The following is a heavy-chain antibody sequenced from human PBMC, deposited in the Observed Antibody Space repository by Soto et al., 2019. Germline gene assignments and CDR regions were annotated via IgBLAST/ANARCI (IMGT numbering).Heavy chain of an antibody. CDR1: GFTFSSYW. CDR3: AKDKYGFCHY. V-gene: IGHV3-23*01. J-gene: IGHJ4*02. CDR2: ISGSGGST. Sequence: GGSLRLSCAASGFTFSSYWMHWVRQAPGKGLEWVSAISGSGGSTYYADSVKGRFTISRDNSKNTLYLQMNSLRAEDTAVYYCAKDKYGFCHYWGQGTLVTVSS. D-gene: IGHD3-10*01.